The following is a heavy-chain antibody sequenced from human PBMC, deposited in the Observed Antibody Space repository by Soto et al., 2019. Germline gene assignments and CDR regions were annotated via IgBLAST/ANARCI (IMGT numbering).Heavy chain of an antibody. CDR3: AREGAEGYCSSTSCYEDY. Sequence: EVQLVESGGGLVQPGGSLRLSCAASGFTFSSYWMHWVRQAPGKGLVWVSRINSDGSSTSYADSVKDRFTISRDNAKNTLYLQMNSLRAEDTAVYYCAREGAEGYCSSTSCYEDYWGQGTLVTVSS. V-gene: IGHV3-74*01. CDR1: GFTFSSYW. D-gene: IGHD2-2*01. J-gene: IGHJ4*02. CDR2: INSDGSST.